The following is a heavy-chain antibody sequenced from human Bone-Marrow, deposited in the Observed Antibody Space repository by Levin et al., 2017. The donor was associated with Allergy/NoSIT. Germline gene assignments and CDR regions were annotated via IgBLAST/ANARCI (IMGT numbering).Heavy chain of an antibody. V-gene: IGHV3-15*07. CDR3: SLQYFDY. J-gene: IGHJ4*02. CDR2: IKSKTDDGAT. Sequence: PGGPLRLSCAASGFAFSDTWMNWAPQAPGKGLEWVGRIKSKTDDGATDYVAPVKGRFTISRDDSKNTLYLRMNSMKTEDTAVYYCSLQYFDYWGQGTLVTVSS. D-gene: IGHD2-15*01. CDR1: GFAFSDTW.